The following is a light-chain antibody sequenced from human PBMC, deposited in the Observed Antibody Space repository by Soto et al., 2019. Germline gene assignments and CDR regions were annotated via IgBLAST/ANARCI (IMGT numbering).Light chain of an antibody. Sequence: DIVMTQSPDSLAVSLGERATINCKSSQSVLYSSDNKNFLAWYQQKPGQPPKMLIYLASTRGPGVPDRFSGSGSGTDFTLLISSLKAEDVAVYYCQQYYSTPRTVGQGTRVEIK. CDR1: QSVLYSSDNKNF. CDR2: LAS. J-gene: IGKJ1*01. CDR3: QQYYSTPRT. V-gene: IGKV4-1*01.